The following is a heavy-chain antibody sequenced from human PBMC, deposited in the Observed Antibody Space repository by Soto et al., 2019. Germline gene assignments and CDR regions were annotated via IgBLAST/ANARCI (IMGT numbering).Heavy chain of an antibody. Sequence: SETLSLTCTVSGGSISSGGYYWSWIRQHPGKGLEWIGYIYYSGSTYYNPSLKSRVTISVDTSKNQFSLKPSSVTAADTAVYYCASNYYDFWSGYQTHLLLDYWGQGTLVTVSS. D-gene: IGHD3-3*01. CDR2: IYYSGST. CDR3: ASNYYDFWSGYQTHLLLDY. CDR1: GGSISSGGYY. V-gene: IGHV4-31*03. J-gene: IGHJ4*02.